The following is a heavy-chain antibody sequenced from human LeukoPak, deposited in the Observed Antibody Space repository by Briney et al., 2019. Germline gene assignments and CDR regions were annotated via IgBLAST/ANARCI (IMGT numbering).Heavy chain of an antibody. CDR2: ISAYNGNT. V-gene: IGHV1-18*01. CDR1: GYTFTSYG. CDR3: ARNRRGYSYGPVDY. J-gene: IGHJ4*02. D-gene: IGHD5-18*01. Sequence: GASVKVSCKASGYTFTSYGISRVRQAPGQRLEWMGWISAYNGNTNYAQKLQGRVTMTTDTSTSTAYMEPRSLRSDDTAVYYCARNRRGYSYGPVDYWGQGTLVTVSS.